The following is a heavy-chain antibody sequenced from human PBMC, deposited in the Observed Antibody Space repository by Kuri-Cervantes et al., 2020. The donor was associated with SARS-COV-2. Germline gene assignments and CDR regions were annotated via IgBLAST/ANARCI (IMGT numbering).Heavy chain of an antibody. V-gene: IGHV1-3*01. CDR1: GYTFTSYA. CDR2: INAGNGNT. CDR3: ARDRCSGGSCYSDAFDI. J-gene: IGHJ3*02. Sequence: VQVYCKASGYTFTSYAMHWVRQAPGQRLEWMGWINAGNGNTKYSQKFQGRVTITRDTSASTAYMELRSLRSDDTAVYYCARDRCSGGSCYSDAFDIWGQGTMVTVSS. D-gene: IGHD2-15*01.